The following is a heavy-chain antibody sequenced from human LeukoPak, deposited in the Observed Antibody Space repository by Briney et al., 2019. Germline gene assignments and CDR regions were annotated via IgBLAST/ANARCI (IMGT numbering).Heavy chain of an antibody. CDR1: GGSISSYY. V-gene: IGHV4-59*08. D-gene: IGHD2-2*02. CDR3: ARVRVHCSSTSCYKNYFDY. CDR2: IYYSGST. Sequence: SETLSLTCTVSGGSISSYYWSWIRQPPGKGLEWIGYIYYSGSTNYNPSLKSRVTISVDKSKNQFSLKLSSVTAADTAVYYCARVRVHCSSTSCYKNYFDYWAREPWSPSPQ. J-gene: IGHJ4*02.